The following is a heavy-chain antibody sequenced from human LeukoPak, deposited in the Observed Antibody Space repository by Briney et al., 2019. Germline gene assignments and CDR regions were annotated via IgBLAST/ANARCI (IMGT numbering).Heavy chain of an antibody. CDR1: GYTFTGYY. V-gene: IGHV1-2*02. J-gene: IGHJ4*02. Sequence: ASVKVSCKASGYTFTGYYMHWVRQAPGQGLEWMGWINPNSGGTNYAQKFQGRVTMTRDTSISTAYMELSRLRSDDTAVYYCARVLDVWGSYRYTVFDYWGQGTLVTVSS. CDR2: INPNSGGT. D-gene: IGHD3-16*02. CDR3: ARVLDVWGSYRYTVFDY.